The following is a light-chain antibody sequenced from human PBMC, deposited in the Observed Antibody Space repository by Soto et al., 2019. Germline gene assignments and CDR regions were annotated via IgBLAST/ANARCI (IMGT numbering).Light chain of an antibody. CDR3: QQAASFPIT. V-gene: IGKV1-12*01. Sequence: DIQMTQSPSTLSASVGDTVTVTCRASQSVSGWLAWYQQKPGEAPKLLIYTASSLQSGVPSRFSGSGSGTDFTLTINGLQPEDFATYYCQQAASFPITFGQGTRLEIK. CDR2: TAS. CDR1: QSVSGW. J-gene: IGKJ5*01.